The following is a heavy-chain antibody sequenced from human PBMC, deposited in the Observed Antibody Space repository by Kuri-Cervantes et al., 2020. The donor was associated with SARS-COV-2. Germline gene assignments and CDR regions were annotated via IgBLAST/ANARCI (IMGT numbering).Heavy chain of an antibody. CDR3: ARSMVGTRTLLDAFDI. V-gene: IGHV4-38-2*01. CDR2: IYYSGST. CDR1: GYSISSGRC. J-gene: IGHJ3*02. Sequence: GSLRLSCDVSGYSISSGRCWGWIRQPPGKGLEWIGSIYYSGSTNYNPSLKSRVTMSVDTSKNQFSLKLSSVTAADTAVYYCARSMVGTRTLLDAFDIWGQGTMVTVSS. D-gene: IGHD2-21*02.